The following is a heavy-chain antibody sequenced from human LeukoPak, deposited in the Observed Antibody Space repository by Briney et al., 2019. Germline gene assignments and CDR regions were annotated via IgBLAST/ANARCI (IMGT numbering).Heavy chain of an antibody. Sequence: GRSLRLSCAASGFTFSSYGIHWVRQAPGKGLEWVAFIRYDGSNKYYADSVRGRFTISRDNSKNTLYLQMNSLRAEDTAVYYCAKAEGLMVRGVTGRDYYYYMDVWGKGTTVTISS. D-gene: IGHD3-10*01. CDR2: IRYDGSNK. CDR3: AKAEGLMVRGVTGRDYYYYMDV. J-gene: IGHJ6*03. CDR1: GFTFSSYG. V-gene: IGHV3-30*02.